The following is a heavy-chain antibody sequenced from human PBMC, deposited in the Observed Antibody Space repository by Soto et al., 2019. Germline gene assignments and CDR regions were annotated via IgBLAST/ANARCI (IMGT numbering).Heavy chain of an antibody. Sequence: PGGSLRLSCSASGFTFSSYAMHLVRQAPGKGLEYVSSISTNGGSTHYADSVKARFTISRDNSKNTQYLQMSSLRADDTAVYYCAKDLREMSTNTPDYWGQGTLLTVSS. CDR2: ISTNGGST. CDR1: GFTFSSYA. V-gene: IGHV3-64D*06. J-gene: IGHJ4*02. D-gene: IGHD1-1*01. CDR3: AKDLREMSTNTPDY.